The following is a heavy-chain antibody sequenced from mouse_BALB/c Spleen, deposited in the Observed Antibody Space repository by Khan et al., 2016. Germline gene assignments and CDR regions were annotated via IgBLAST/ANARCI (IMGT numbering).Heavy chain of an antibody. CDR1: GFTFSDYY. CDR2: ISNGGGST. Sequence: EVELVESGGGLVQPGGSLKLSCATSGFTFSDYYMYWVRQTPEKRLEWVAYISNGGGSTYYPDTVKGRFTISRDNATNTMYLQMSRLKSEDTAMYYCARHDDYFDYWGQGTTLTVSS. V-gene: IGHV5-12*02. J-gene: IGHJ2*01. D-gene: IGHD2-3*01. CDR3: ARHDDYFDY.